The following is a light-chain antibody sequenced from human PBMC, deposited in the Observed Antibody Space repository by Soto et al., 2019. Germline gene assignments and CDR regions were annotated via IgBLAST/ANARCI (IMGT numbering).Light chain of an antibody. CDR1: QSISTW. CDR3: QQYNRG. CDR2: KAS. V-gene: IGKV1-5*03. Sequence: DIQMTQSPPTLSANVGDRVTITCRASQSISTWLAWYQQKAGKAPRLLIYKASTLENGVPSRFSGSGSGTEFSLTICSLQPDDFATYYCQQYNRGFGQGTKVEVK. J-gene: IGKJ1*01.